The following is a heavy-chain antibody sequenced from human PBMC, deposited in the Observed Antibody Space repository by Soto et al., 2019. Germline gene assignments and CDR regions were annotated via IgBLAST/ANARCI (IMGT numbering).Heavy chain of an antibody. CDR1: GFTFSSYA. V-gene: IGHV3-30-3*01. CDR2: ISYDGSNK. D-gene: IGHD3-22*01. Sequence: QVQLVESGGGVVQPGRSLRLSCAASGFTFSSYAMHWVRQAPGKGLEWVAVISYDGSNKYYADSVKGRFTISRDNSRNTLYLQMNSLRAEDTAVYYCARDRSNYYDSSGYHTFDPWGQGTLVTVSS. CDR3: ARDRSNYYDSSGYHTFDP. J-gene: IGHJ5*02.